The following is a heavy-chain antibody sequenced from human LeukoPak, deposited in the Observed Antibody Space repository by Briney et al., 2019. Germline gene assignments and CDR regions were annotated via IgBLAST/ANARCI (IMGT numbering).Heavy chain of an antibody. CDR1: GDSISSGDYY. CDR3: ARADGSGSYYVSHDY. CDR2: ISSSGST. D-gene: IGHD3-10*01. J-gene: IGHJ4*02. V-gene: IGHV4-61*02. Sequence: PSQTLSLTCTVSGDSISSGDYYWSWIRQPAGKGLEWIGRISSSGSTNYNPSLKSRVTISVDTSKNQFSLKLSSVTAADTAVYYCARADGSGSYYVSHDYWGQGTLVTVSS.